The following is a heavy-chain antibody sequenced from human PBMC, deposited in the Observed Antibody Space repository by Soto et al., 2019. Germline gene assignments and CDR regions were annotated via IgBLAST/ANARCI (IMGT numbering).Heavy chain of an antibody. Sequence: SGPTLVNPTETLTLTCTVSGFSLSNARTGVSWIRQPPGKALEWLAHIFSNDEKSYSTSLKSRLTISKDTSKSQVVLTMTNMDPVDTATYYCARIRGVTIFGVVINNWFDPWGQGTLVTVSS. CDR2: IFSNDEK. CDR3: ARIRGVTIFGVVINNWFDP. CDR1: GFSLSNARTG. J-gene: IGHJ5*02. D-gene: IGHD3-3*01. V-gene: IGHV2-26*01.